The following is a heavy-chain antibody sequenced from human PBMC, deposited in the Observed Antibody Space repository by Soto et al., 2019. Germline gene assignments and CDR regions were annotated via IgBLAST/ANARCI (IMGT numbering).Heavy chain of an antibody. CDR2: ISSSSDNT. CDR3: ASGSYRLGDY. V-gene: IGHV3-23*01. CDR1: GFTFSSYT. D-gene: IGHD1-26*01. Sequence: EVQLLESGGGLVQPGGSLRLSCAASGFTFSSYTMSWVRQAPGKGLEWVSAISSSSDNTYYADSVRGRFTISRDNSKNALSLLISSLRAEDTAVYYCASGSYRLGDYWGQGTLVTVSS. J-gene: IGHJ4*02.